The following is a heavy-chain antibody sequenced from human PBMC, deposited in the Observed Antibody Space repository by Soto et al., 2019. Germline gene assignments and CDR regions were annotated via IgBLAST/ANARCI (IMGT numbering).Heavy chain of an antibody. CDR1: GGSISSYY. V-gene: IGHV4-4*07. D-gene: IGHD2-2*01. J-gene: IGHJ5*02. Sequence: PSETLSLTCTVSGGSISSYYWSWIRQPAGEGLEWSGRIYTSGSTNYNPALKSRVTMSVDTPKNQFSLKLSSVTAADTAVYYCARDRLGRHCSSTRCYGAREYNWFDPWGQGTLLTDSS. CDR3: ARDRLGRHCSSTRCYGAREYNWFDP. CDR2: IYTSGST.